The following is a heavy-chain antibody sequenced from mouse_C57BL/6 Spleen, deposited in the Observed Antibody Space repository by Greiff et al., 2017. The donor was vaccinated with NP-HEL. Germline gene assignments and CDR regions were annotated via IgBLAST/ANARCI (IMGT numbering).Heavy chain of an antibody. D-gene: IGHD1-1*01. V-gene: IGHV3-6*01. Sequence: EVKLLESGPGLVKPSQSLSLTCSVTGYSITSGYYWNWIRQFPGNKLEWMGYISYDGSNNYNPSLKNRISITRDTSKNQFFLKLNSVTTEDTATYYCARVYYGSSHWYFDVWGTGTTVTVSS. J-gene: IGHJ1*03. CDR2: ISYDGSN. CDR3: ARVYYGSSHWYFDV. CDR1: GYSITSGYY.